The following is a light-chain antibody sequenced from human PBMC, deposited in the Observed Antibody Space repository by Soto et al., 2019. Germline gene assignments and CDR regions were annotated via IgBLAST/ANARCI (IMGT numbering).Light chain of an antibody. Sequence: DIQMTQSPSAMSASVGDRVTITCRASQGISNYLAWFQQKPGKVPKRLIYEASSLQSGVPSRFSGSGSGTEFTLTISSLQPEHFATYYCLQHNSYPITLGQGTRLEIK. CDR2: EAS. CDR1: QGISNY. CDR3: LQHNSYPIT. J-gene: IGKJ5*01. V-gene: IGKV1-17*03.